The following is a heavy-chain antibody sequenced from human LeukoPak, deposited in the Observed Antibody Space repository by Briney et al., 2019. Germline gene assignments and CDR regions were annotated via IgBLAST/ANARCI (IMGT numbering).Heavy chain of an antibody. CDR1: GFTFSSYG. Sequence: GGSLRLSCAVSGFTFSSYGMHWVRQTPGKGLEWVAVISNDGSNKYYADSVKGRFTISRDNSKNTLYLQMNSLRAEDTAVYYCAKKGLALHDYWGQGTLVTVSS. D-gene: IGHD3-16*01. CDR3: AKKGLALHDY. V-gene: IGHV3-30*18. J-gene: IGHJ4*02. CDR2: ISNDGSNK.